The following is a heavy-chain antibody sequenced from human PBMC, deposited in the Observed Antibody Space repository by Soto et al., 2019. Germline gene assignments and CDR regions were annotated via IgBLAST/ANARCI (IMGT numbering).Heavy chain of an antibody. CDR2: IIPIFGTA. J-gene: IGHJ4*02. V-gene: IGHV1-69*01. D-gene: IGHD6-19*01. CDR3: ARGTKQWLIDY. CDR1: GFTFSSYA. Sequence: VQLLESGGGLVQPGGSLRLSCAASGFTFSSYAISWVRQAPGQGLEWMGGIIPIFGTANYAQKFQGRVTITADESTSTAYMELSSLRSEDTAVYYCARGTKQWLIDYWGQGTLVTVSS.